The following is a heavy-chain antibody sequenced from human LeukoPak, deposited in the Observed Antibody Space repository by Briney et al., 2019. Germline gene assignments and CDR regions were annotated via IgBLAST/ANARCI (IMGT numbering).Heavy chain of an antibody. CDR3: ARESIISPGAFDI. CDR1: GGSISSGSYY. Sequence: SQTLSLTCTVSGGSISSGSYYWSWIRQPAGKGLEWIGRIYTGGGVNYNPSLQSRVTISIDTSKNQFSLKLTSVTAADTAVFYCARESIISPGAFDIWGQGTMVTVSS. CDR2: IYTGGGV. J-gene: IGHJ3*02. V-gene: IGHV4-61*02. D-gene: IGHD6-6*01.